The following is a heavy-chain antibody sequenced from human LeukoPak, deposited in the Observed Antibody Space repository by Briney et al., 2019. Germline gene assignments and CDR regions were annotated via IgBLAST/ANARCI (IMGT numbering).Heavy chain of an antibody. D-gene: IGHD1-26*01. J-gene: IGHJ4*02. CDR3: ARRIGGSAEIDY. CDR2: IKYGGST. Sequence: SETLSLTCTVSGGSISSSSYYWNWIRQPPGKGLEWIGNIKYGGSTYYNPSLKSRVTISVDTSKNQFSLKLSSVTAADTAVFYCARRIGGSAEIDYWGQGTLVTVSS. CDR1: GGSISSSSYY. V-gene: IGHV4-39*01.